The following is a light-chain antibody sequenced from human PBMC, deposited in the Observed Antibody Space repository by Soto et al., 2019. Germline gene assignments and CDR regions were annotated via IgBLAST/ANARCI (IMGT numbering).Light chain of an antibody. CDR3: QQRSYWLT. J-gene: IGKJ4*01. Sequence: EIVLTQSPATLSLSQGKRATSSSGASQSVSSYLAWYQQKPGQAPRLLIYEASNRTAGIPARFSGSGSGTDFTLTISSLEPEDFAVYYCQQRSYWLTFGGGTKVDIK. CDR1: QSVSSY. CDR2: EAS. V-gene: IGKV3-11*01.